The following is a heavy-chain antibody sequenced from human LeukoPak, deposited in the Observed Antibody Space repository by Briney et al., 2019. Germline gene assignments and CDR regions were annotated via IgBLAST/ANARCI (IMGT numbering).Heavy chain of an antibody. Sequence: GGSLRLSCAASGFTFSSYSMNWVRQAPGKGLEWVSSISSSSSYIYYADSVKGRFTISRDNAKNSLYLQMNSLRAEDTAVYYCARGIAAADGFDPWGQGTLVTVSS. CDR1: GFTFSSYS. D-gene: IGHD6-13*01. J-gene: IGHJ5*02. CDR3: ARGIAAADGFDP. V-gene: IGHV3-21*01. CDR2: ISSSSSYI.